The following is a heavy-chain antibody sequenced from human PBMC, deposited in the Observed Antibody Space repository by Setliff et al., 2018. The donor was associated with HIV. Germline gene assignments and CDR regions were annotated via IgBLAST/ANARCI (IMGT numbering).Heavy chain of an antibody. CDR3: ARGREVMTTAPYWYFDL. CDR2: VYYTGKT. CDR1: GVSIVSGGFY. Sequence: PSETLSLTCSVSGVSIVSGGFYFSWIRHHPGKGLEWIGTVYYTGKTYYNPSLQSRLTMSADTSKNQLYLKLNTVTAADTAVYYCARGREVMTTAPYWYFDLWGRGTLVTVSS. V-gene: IGHV4-31*03. D-gene: IGHD3-10*01. J-gene: IGHJ2*01.